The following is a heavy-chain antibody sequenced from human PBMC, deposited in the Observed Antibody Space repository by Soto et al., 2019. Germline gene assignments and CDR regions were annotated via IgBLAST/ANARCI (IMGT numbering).Heavy chain of an antibody. V-gene: IGHV3-30*18. CDR2: ISYDGSNK. D-gene: IGHD2-2*01. Sequence: PGGSLRLSCAAAGFTCSSYGRHWVRQAPGKGLEWVAVISYDGSNKYYADSVKGRFTISRDNSKNTLYLQMNSLRAEDTAVYYCAKGPAIVLVPAAMNYYYGMDVWGQGTTVTVSS. J-gene: IGHJ6*02. CDR3: AKGPAIVLVPAAMNYYYGMDV. CDR1: GFTCSSYG.